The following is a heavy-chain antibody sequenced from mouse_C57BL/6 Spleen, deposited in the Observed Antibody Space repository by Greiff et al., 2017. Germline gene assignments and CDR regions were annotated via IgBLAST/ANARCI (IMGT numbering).Heavy chain of an antibody. J-gene: IGHJ4*01. CDR2: INPSNGGT. CDR3: ARERGYDGYVYYYAMDY. CDR1: GYTFTSYW. D-gene: IGHD2-3*01. V-gene: IGHV1-53*01. Sequence: QVQLQQSGTELVKPGASVKLSCKASGYTFTSYWMHWVKQRPGQGLEWIGNINPSNGGTNYNAKFKSKATLTVDKSSSTAYMQLSSLTSEDSAVYYCARERGYDGYVYYYAMDYWGQGTSVTVSS.